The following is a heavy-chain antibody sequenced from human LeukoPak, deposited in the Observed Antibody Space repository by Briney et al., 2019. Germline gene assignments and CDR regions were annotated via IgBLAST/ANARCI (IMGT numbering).Heavy chain of an antibody. V-gene: IGHV4-34*01. CDR3: ARAYYYDSTGYFADDY. D-gene: IGHD3-22*01. CDR2: INHSGRT. J-gene: IGHJ4*02. Sequence: SETLSLTCDVSGGSLSGYNWFWIRQAPGKGLEWIGRINHSGRTNYNPSLKSRVTLSLDKSENRFSLKLTSVTAADSAVYFCARAYYYDSTGYFADDYWGQGTLVTVSS. CDR1: GGSLSGYN.